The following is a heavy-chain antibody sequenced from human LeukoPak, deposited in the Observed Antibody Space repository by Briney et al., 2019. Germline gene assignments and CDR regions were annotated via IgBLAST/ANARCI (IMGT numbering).Heavy chain of an antibody. Sequence: SETLSLTCAVYGGSFSGYYWSWIRQPPGKGLEWIGEINHSGSTNYNPSLKSRVTISVDTSKNQFSLKLSSVTAADTAVYYCASVTYYDFWSGYQPFILYYYYYMDVWGKGTTVTVSS. J-gene: IGHJ6*03. CDR3: ASVTYYDFWSGYQPFILYYYYYMDV. CDR2: INHSGST. CDR1: GGSFSGYY. V-gene: IGHV4-34*01. D-gene: IGHD3-3*01.